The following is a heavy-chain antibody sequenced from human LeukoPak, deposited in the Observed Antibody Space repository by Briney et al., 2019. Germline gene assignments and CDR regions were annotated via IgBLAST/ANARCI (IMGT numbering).Heavy chain of an antibody. CDR2: ISFDELNK. CDR3: AAAGPSGSYAFFNS. D-gene: IGHD1-26*01. CDR1: GFTFSSYG. V-gene: IGHV3-30*03. Sequence: GGSLRLSCAASGFTFSSYGMHWVRQAPGKGLEWVAVISFDELNKYYADSVKGRFTISRDNSKNTLYLQMNSPRAEDTAVYYCAAAGPSGSYAFFNSWGQGTLVTVSS. J-gene: IGHJ5*01.